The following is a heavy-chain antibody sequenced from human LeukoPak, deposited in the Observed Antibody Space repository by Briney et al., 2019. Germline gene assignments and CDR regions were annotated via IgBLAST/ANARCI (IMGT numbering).Heavy chain of an antibody. CDR2: IWYDGSNK. CDR3: ARDRYGEDYYYYYGMDV. D-gene: IGHD4-17*01. V-gene: IGHV3-33*01. CDR1: GFTFSSYG. Sequence: PGGSLRLSCAASGFTFSSYGMHWVRQAPGKGLEWVAVIWYDGSNKYYADSVKGRFTISRDNSKNSLYLQMNSLRAEDTAVYYCARDRYGEDYYYYYGMDVWGQGTTVTVSS. J-gene: IGHJ6*02.